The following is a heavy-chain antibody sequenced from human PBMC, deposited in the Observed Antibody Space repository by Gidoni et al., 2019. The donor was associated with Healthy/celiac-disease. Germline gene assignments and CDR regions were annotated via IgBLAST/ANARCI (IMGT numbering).Heavy chain of an antibody. J-gene: IGHJ5*02. CDR1: GYTFTSYD. Sequence: QVQLVQSGAEVKKPGASVKVSCKASGYTFTSYDINWVGPAPGQGLGWMGWMNPNGGNTGYAQKFQGRGTMTRNTSISTAYMELSSLRSEDTAVYYWASRVGEGWFDPWGQGTLVTVSS. D-gene: IGHD3-16*01. V-gene: IGHV1-8*01. CDR3: ASRVGEGWFDP. CDR2: MNPNGGNT.